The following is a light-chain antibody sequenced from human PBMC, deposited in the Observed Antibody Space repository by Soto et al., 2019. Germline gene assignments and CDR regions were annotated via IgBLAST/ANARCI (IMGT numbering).Light chain of an antibody. CDR1: QSVLYSSNNKTY. Sequence: DIVMTQSPDSLAVSLGERATINCKSSQSVLYSSNNKTYLAWYQQKPGQPPKLLIYWASTRESGVPDRFSGSGSGTDFNLTISSLQAEDVAVYYCQQYYSTPPVTFGPGTKVDIK. V-gene: IGKV4-1*01. CDR3: QQYYSTPPVT. J-gene: IGKJ3*01. CDR2: WAS.